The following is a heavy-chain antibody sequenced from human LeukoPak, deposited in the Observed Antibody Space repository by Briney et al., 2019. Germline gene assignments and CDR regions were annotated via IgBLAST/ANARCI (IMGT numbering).Heavy chain of an antibody. CDR2: INPNSGGT. J-gene: IGHJ4*02. D-gene: IGHD3-10*01. CDR1: GYTFTGYY. CDR3: ARATGRVVRGITWRYFDY. Sequence: ASVKVSCKASGYTFTGYYMHWVRQAPGQGLEWMGWINPNSGGTNYAQKFQGRVTMTRDTSIREAYMELSSLRSDDTAMYYCARATGRVVRGITWRYFDYWGQGTLVTVSS. V-gene: IGHV1-2*02.